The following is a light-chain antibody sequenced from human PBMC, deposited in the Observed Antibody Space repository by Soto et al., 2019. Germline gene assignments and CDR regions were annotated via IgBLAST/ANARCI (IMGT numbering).Light chain of an antibody. V-gene: IGKV1-39*01. J-gene: IGKJ4*01. CDR2: AAS. Sequence: QLTQSPSSLSTSVGDGVTITCRSSQNINAYVNWYQQKSGKAPELLIYAASNLQSGVPPRFSGSGSGTEFALIITSLQPEDSATYYCQQSYIIPLTFGGGTKVDIK. CDR3: QQSYIIPLT. CDR1: QNINAY.